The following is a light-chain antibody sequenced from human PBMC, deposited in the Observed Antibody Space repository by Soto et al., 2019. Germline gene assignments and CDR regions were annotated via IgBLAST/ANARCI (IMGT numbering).Light chain of an antibody. CDR2: ETS. J-gene: IGKJ1*01. V-gene: IGKV1-6*01. CDR1: QGIGND. Sequence: AIQVPQPPSSLSASVGDRVTISCRASQGIGNDLGWYQQKPGKAPQLLIYETSTLQTGVASRLRGSRCGTDFTLTISSPLPEDFATYNCLQDYVYPWTFGKGTKVEV. CDR3: LQDYVYPWT.